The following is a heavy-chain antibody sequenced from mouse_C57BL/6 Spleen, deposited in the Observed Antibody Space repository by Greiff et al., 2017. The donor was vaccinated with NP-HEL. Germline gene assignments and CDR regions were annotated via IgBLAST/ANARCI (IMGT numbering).Heavy chain of an antibody. J-gene: IGHJ3*01. Sequence: VQLQQPGAELVKPGASVKLSCKASGYTFTSYWMHWVKQRPGQGLEWIGMIHPNSGSTNYNEKFKSKATLTVDKSSSTAYMQLSSLTSEDSAVYYCARRDYEGNWFAYWGQGTLVTVSA. CDR2: IHPNSGST. CDR1: GYTFTSYW. V-gene: IGHV1-64*01. D-gene: IGHD2-4*01. CDR3: ARRDYEGNWFAY.